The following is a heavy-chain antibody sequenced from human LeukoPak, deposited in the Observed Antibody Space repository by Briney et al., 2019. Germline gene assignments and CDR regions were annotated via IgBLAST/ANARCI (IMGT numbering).Heavy chain of an antibody. D-gene: IGHD2-2*01. CDR1: GFTFSSYA. CDR2: ISYDGSNK. V-gene: IGHV3-30-3*01. Sequence: GGSLRLSCAASGFTFSSYAMHWVRQAPGKGLEWVAVISYDGSNKYYADSVKGRFTISRDNFKNTLSLQMNSLRAEDTAVYYCARDQGYCSSTSCSSNLYYYYYGMDVWGQGTTVTVSS. CDR3: ARDQGYCSSTSCSSNLYYYYYGMDV. J-gene: IGHJ6*02.